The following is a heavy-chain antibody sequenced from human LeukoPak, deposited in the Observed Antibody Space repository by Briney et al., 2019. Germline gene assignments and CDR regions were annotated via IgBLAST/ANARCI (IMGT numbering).Heavy chain of an antibody. CDR2: IDYRGST. CDR1: GGSIGSGGYY. Sequence: SETLSLTCTVSGGSIGSGGYYWSWIRQHPGKALEWLGYIDYRGSTYYNPSLKSRVTISVDTSKNQFSLKLNSVTAADTAVYYCARHYGPWGQGTLVTVSS. CDR3: ARHYGP. D-gene: IGHD3-16*01. V-gene: IGHV4-31*03. J-gene: IGHJ5*02.